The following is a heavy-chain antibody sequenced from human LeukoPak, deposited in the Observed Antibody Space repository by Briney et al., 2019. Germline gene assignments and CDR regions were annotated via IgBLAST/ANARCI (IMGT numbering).Heavy chain of an antibody. J-gene: IGHJ4*02. CDR1: GLTFSSYA. CDR3: AKDSAPTVTPL. D-gene: IGHD4-17*01. V-gene: IGHV3-23*01. Sequence: GGSLRLSCAASGLTFSSYAMSWVRQAPGKGLEWVSAISGSGGSTYYADSVKGRFTISRDNSKKTLYLQMNSLRAEDTAVYYCAKDSAPTVTPLWGQGTLVTVSS. CDR2: ISGSGGST.